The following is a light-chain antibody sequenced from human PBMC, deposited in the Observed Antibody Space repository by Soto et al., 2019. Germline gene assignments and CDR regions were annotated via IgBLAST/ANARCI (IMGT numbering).Light chain of an antibody. J-gene: IGKJ4*01. CDR2: GPS. CDR1: QSISSN. V-gene: IGKV3-15*01. CDR3: QQYNNWPLT. Sequence: EIVMTQSPATLSVSPGESATLSCRASQSISSNLAWYQQKPGQAPRLLIYGPSTRATGIPARFSGSGSGTEFTLTISSLQSEDFAVYYCQQYNNWPLTFGGGTKVEIK.